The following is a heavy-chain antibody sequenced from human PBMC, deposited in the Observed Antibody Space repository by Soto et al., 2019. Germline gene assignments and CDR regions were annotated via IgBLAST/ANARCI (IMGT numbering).Heavy chain of an antibody. CDR3: ARVVPGAEAWFGP. J-gene: IGHJ5*02. CDR2: ISLYSDGT. CDR1: GYTFSNYG. V-gene: IGHV1-18*01. Sequence: QGQLVQSGGEVKRPGASVKVSCKTSGYTFSNYGITWVRQAPGQPLEWLGWISLYSDGTNYAQKFQGRVSMTTDTSTTTAYMELRSLRSDDTAVYYCARVVPGAEAWFGPWGQGTLVIVSS. D-gene: IGHD2-2*01.